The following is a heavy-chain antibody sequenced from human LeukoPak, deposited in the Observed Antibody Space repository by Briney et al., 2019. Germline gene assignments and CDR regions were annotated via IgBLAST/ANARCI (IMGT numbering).Heavy chain of an antibody. J-gene: IGHJ4*02. D-gene: IGHD1-14*01. CDR1: GFTFSSYA. V-gene: IGHV3-23*01. CDR2: ISGSGDTT. CDR3: ARQAEGSYYFDY. Sequence: GGSLRLSCAASGFTFSSYAMSWVRQAPGKGLEWVSVISGSGDTTYYADSVKGRLTISRDNSKNTLYLQMNALRAEDTAVYYCARQAEGSYYFDYWGQGTLVTVSS.